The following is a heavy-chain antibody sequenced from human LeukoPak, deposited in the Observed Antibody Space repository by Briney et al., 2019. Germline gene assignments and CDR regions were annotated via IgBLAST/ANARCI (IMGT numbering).Heavy chain of an antibody. J-gene: IGHJ4*02. D-gene: IGHD6-13*01. V-gene: IGHV3-15*01. CDR3: GTEQQLGY. CDR1: GFTFSSYN. CDR2: IKSTTDGGTT. Sequence: GGSLRLSCAASGFTFSSYNMNWVRQAPGKGLEWVGRIKSTTDGGTTDYAAPVKGRFTISRDDSRNTLYLQVNSLKTEDTAVYYCGTEQQLGYWGQGTLVTVSS.